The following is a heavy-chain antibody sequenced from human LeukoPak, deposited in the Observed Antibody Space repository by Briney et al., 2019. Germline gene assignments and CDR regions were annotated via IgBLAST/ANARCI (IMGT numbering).Heavy chain of an antibody. CDR2: NYTSGST. CDR1: GGFISRYY. CDR3: ARVGGPGVTFDY. V-gene: IGHV4-4*07. J-gene: IGHJ4*02. Sequence: SDTLTLTCTVSGGFISRYYWRWLRQPAGRGLEWIGRNYTSGSTNYNPSLKSRVTMSVDTSKIQFSLKLSSVTAADTAVYYCARVGGPGVTFDYWGQGTLVTVSS. D-gene: IGHD4-23*01.